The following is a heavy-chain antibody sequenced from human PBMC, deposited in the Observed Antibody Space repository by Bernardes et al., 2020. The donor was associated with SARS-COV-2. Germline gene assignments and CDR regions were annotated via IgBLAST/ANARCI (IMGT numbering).Heavy chain of an antibody. CDR3: AKDGKDRHNGSFWGLYGMDV. CDR1: GFTFDSHA. J-gene: IGHJ6*02. CDR2: ISWNSGTI. D-gene: IGHD3-16*01. Sequence: GGSLRLSCAGSGFTFDSHAMHWVRQAPGKGLEWVSGISWNSGTIGYADSVRGRFTISRDNAKDSLYLQMNSLRVEDTALYYCAKDGKDRHNGSFWGLYGMDVWGQGTTVTVSS. V-gene: IGHV3-9*01.